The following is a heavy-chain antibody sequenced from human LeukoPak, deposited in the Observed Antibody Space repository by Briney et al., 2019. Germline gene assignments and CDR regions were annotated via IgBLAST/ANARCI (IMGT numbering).Heavy chain of an antibody. V-gene: IGHV1-3*04. Sequence: ASVKVSCKASGYTFTTYEIHWVRQAIGQRLEWMGWINTGDGNTKYSQKFQGRVTITRDTSATTAYMELSSLRSEDTAVYYCARERIQIWLREFDPWGQGTLVTVSS. CDR2: INTGDGNT. CDR1: GYTFTTYE. D-gene: IGHD5-18*01. CDR3: ARERIQIWLREFDP. J-gene: IGHJ5*02.